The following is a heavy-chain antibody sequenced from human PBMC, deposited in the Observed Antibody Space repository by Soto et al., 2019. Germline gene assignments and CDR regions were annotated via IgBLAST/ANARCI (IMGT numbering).Heavy chain of an antibody. Sequence: PGGSLRLSCAASGFTFISYAMSWVRQAPGKGLEWVSAISGSGGSTYYADSVKGRFTISRDNSKNTLYLQMNSLRAEDTAVYYCAKDRVRGYQLPRNWFDPWGQGTLVTVSS. V-gene: IGHV3-23*01. CDR2: ISGSGGST. J-gene: IGHJ5*02. D-gene: IGHD2-2*01. CDR3: AKDRVRGYQLPRNWFDP. CDR1: GFTFISYA.